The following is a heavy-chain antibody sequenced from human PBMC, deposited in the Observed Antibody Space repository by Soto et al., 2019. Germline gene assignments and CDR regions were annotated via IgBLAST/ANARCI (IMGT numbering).Heavy chain of an antibody. CDR1: GGSISSDHYH. CDR3: AREDDGGDRDYYGLDV. V-gene: IGHV4-30-4*01. J-gene: IGHJ6*02. CDR2: IHYSGSI. Sequence: QVQLQESGPGLVRPSQTLSLTCTVSGGSISSDHYHWTWIRQPPGKGLEWIGYIHYSGSIYYNPSLQSRVTMPVDTSKNLFSLKLSSVTAADTAVYFCAREDDGGDRDYYGLDVWGQGTTVTVSS. D-gene: IGHD2-21*02.